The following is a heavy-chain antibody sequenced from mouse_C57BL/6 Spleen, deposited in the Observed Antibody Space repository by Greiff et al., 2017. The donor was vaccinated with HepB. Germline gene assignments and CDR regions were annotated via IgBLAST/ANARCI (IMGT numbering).Heavy chain of an antibody. Sequence: EVKLVESGGGLVKPGGSLKLSCAASGFTFSSYAMSWVRQTPEKRLEWVATISDGGSYTYYPDNVKGRFTISRDNAKNNLYLQMSHLKSEDTAMYYCARDQYYGSSYVAWFAYWGQGTLVTVSA. CDR2: ISDGGSYT. CDR1: GFTFSSYA. V-gene: IGHV5-4*01. J-gene: IGHJ3*01. CDR3: ARDQYYGSSYVAWFAY. D-gene: IGHD1-1*01.